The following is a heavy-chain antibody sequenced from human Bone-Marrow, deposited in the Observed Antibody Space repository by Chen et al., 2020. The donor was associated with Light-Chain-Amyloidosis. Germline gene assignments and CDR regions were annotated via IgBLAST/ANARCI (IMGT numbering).Heavy chain of an antibody. J-gene: IGHJ4*02. Sequence: EVLLVESGGGLVQPGESLRLSCAASGISFSNNWMSWVRQAPGKGLEWVANVQGDGSDKYYVDSVKGRFTISRDNAKNSLYLQMNSLRAEDTAVYYCTTEYLGAYDYWGQGTLLTVSS. V-gene: IGHV3-7*05. CDR1: GISFSNNW. CDR3: TTEYLGAYDY. D-gene: IGHD3-16*01. CDR2: VQGDGSDK.